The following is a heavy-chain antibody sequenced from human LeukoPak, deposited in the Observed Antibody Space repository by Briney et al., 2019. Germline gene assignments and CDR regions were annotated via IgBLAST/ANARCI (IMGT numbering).Heavy chain of an antibody. V-gene: IGHV3-15*01. J-gene: IGHJ4*02. CDR3: TTPAKDFWSGSYYFDY. CDR2: IKSKTDGGTT. Sequence: GGSLRLSCAASGCTFSNAWMSWVRQAPGKGLEWVGRIKSKTDGGTTDYAAPVKGRFTISRDDSKNTLYLQMNSLNTEDTAVYYCTTPAKDFWSGSYYFDYWGQGTLVTVSS. CDR1: GCTFSNAW. D-gene: IGHD3-3*01.